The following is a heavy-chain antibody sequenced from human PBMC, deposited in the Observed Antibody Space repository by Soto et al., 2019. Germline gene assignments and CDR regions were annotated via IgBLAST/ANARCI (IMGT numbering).Heavy chain of an antibody. Sequence: SQTLSLTCAISGDSVSSNSAAWNWIRQSPSRGLEWLGRTYYRSKWYNDYAVSVKSRITINPDTSKNQFSLQLNSVTPEDTAVYYCARDHCSSTSCYYYYYGMDVWGQGTTVTVSS. J-gene: IGHJ6*02. V-gene: IGHV6-1*01. CDR1: GDSVSSNSAA. CDR2: TYYRSKWYN. CDR3: ARDHCSSTSCYYYYYGMDV. D-gene: IGHD2-2*01.